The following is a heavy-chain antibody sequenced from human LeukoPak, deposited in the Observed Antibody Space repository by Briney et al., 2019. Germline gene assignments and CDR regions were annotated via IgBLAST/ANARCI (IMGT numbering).Heavy chain of an antibody. V-gene: IGHV3-48*01. CDR3: ASWYYYDSSGYYTQERELIIPNAFDI. J-gene: IGHJ3*02. D-gene: IGHD3-22*01. CDR1: GFTFSSYS. CDR2: ISSSSSTI. Sequence: QPGRSLRLSCAASGFTFSSYSMNWVRQAPGKGLEWVSYISSSSSTIYYADSVKGRFTISRDNAKNSLYLQMNSLRAEDTAVYYCASWYYYDSSGYYTQERELIIPNAFDIWGQGTMVTVSS.